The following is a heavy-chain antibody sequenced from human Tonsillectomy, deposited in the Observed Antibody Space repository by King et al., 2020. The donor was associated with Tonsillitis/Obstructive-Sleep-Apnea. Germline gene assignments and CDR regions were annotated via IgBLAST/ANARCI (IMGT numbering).Heavy chain of an antibody. CDR3: ARGGAAVVSGVDY. CDR2: ISSSSSYI. V-gene: IGHV3-21*01. Sequence: VQLVESGGGLVKPGGSLRLSCAASGFTFRSYSMNWVRHAPGRGLEWVSSISSSSSYIYYADSVKGRITISRDNAKNSLSLQMDSLRAEDTAVYYCARGGAAVVSGVDYWGQGALVTVSS. D-gene: IGHD4-23*01. CDR1: GFTFRSYS. J-gene: IGHJ4*02.